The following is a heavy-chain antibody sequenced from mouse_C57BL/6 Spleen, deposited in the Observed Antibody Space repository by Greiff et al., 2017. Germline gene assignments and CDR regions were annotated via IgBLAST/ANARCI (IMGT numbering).Heavy chain of an antibody. D-gene: IGHD1-1*01. Sequence: QVQLQQPGAELVKPGASVKMSCKASGYTFTSYWITWVKQRPGQGLEWIGDIYPGSGSTNYNEKFKSKATLTVDTSSSTAYMQLSSLTSEDSAVYYCARSPPNYYGSSYSDYWCQGTTLTVSS. CDR2: IYPGSGST. J-gene: IGHJ2*01. CDR1: GYTFTSYW. CDR3: ARSPPNYYGSSYSDY. V-gene: IGHV1-55*01.